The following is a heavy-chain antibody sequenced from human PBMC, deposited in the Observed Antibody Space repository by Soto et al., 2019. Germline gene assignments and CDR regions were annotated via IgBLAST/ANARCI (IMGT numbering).Heavy chain of an antibody. D-gene: IGHD4-17*01. CDR1: GDSFSSGDYY. CDR2: VYYSART. CDR3: VRDNYGDYDY. V-gene: IGHV4-30-4*01. Sequence: PSETLSLTCTVSGDSFSSGDYYWSWIRQPPGKGLEWIGYVYYSARTHYNPSLRTRVNISLDSSKNQFSLNLSSVTAADTAVYYCVRDNYGDYDYWGQGTLVTVSS. J-gene: IGHJ4*02.